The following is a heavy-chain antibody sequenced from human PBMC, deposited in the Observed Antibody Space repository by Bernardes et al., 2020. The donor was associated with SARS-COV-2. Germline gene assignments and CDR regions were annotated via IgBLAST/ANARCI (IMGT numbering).Heavy chain of an antibody. CDR1: GFVFSTYE. J-gene: IGHJ6*02. D-gene: IGHD2-15*01. CDR3: ARTGRMGGMDV. CDR2: ISDGGSTM. Sequence: GSLRLSCAASGFVFSTYEMNWVRQAPGQGLEWVSYISDGGSTMYYADSVRGRFAISRDNAKNSVYLQMNSLRAEDTAVYYCARTGRMGGMDVWGQGTTVTGSS. V-gene: IGHV3-48*03.